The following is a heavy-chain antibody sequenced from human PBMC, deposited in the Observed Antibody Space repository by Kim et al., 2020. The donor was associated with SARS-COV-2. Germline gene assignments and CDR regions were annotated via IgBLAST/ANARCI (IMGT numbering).Heavy chain of an antibody. J-gene: IGHJ4*02. CDR1: GGSFSGYY. Sequence: SETLSLTCAVYGGSFSGYYWSWIRQPPGKGLEWIGEINHSGSTNYNPSLKSRVTISVDTSKNQFSLKLSSVTAADTAVYYCARGDGAFFLAGGRYFDYWGQGTLVTVSS. CDR2: INHSGST. CDR3: ARGDGAFFLAGGRYFDY. D-gene: IGHD6-13*01. V-gene: IGHV4-34*01.